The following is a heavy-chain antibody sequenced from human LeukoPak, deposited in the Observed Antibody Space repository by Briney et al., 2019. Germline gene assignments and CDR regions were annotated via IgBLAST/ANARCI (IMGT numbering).Heavy chain of an antibody. CDR2: IKQDGSEK. CDR1: GFTFSSYW. Sequence: GGSLRLSCAASGFTFSSYWMSWVRQAPGKGLEWVANIKQDGSEKYYVDSVKGRFTISRDNAENSLYLQMNSLRAEDTAVYYCARDADSGSYYIDYWGQGTLVTVSS. CDR3: ARDADSGSYYIDY. J-gene: IGHJ4*02. D-gene: IGHD1-26*01. V-gene: IGHV3-7*01.